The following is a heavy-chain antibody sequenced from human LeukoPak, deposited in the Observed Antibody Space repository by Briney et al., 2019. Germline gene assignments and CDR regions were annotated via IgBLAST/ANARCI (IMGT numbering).Heavy chain of an antibody. D-gene: IGHD2-2*01. J-gene: IGHJ4*02. V-gene: IGHV4-39*01. CDR3: ARHRIPDALASAFGW. CDR1: GGSISSGSYY. CDR2: IYYSGST. Sequence: SETLSLTCTVSGGSISSGSYYWDWIRQPPGKGLEWIVAIYYSGSTNYNPSLKSRVTISIDTSKNQFSLRLTSVTAADPAVYYCARHRIPDALASAFGWWGQGTLVTVSS.